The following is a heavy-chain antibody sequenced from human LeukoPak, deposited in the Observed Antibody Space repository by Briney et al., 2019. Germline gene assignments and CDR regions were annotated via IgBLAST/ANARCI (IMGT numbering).Heavy chain of an antibody. J-gene: IGHJ4*02. D-gene: IGHD6-19*01. CDR3: AKGSSGWYFTPGVY. CDR1: GFTFSSYA. CDR2: ISGSGGST. V-gene: IGHV3-23*01. Sequence: PGGSLRLSCAASGFTFSSYAMSWVRQAPGKGLEWVSAISGSGGSTYYADSVKGRFTISRDNSKNTLYLQMNSLRAEDTAVYYCAKGSSGWYFTPGVYWGQGTLVTVSS.